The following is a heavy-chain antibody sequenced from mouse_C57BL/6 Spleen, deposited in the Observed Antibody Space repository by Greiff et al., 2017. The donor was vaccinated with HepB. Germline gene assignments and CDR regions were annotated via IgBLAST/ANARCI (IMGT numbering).Heavy chain of an antibody. CDR2: IYPGSGNT. D-gene: IGHD2-4*01. CDR3: EREARSDYDDYAMDY. J-gene: IGHJ4*01. V-gene: IGHV1-76*01. Sequence: VQLQQSGAELVRPGASVKLSCKASGYTFTDYYINWVKQRPGQGLEWIARIYPGSGNTYYNEKFKGKATLTAEKSSSTAYMQLSSLTSEDSAVYFCEREARSDYDDYAMDYWGQGTSVTVSS. CDR1: GYTFTDYY.